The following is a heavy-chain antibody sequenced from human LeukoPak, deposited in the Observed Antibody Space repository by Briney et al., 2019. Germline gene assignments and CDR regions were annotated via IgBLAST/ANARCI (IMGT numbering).Heavy chain of an antibody. J-gene: IGHJ4*02. CDR3: ARGVGSGSRLRAGDY. V-gene: IGHV3-64*04. CDR2: INGDGRTT. CDR1: GFIFSTYT. D-gene: IGHD1-26*01. Sequence: PGGSLRLSCSASGFIFSTYTMYWVRQAPGKGLEYVSVINGDGRTTYYADSVKGRFTISRDNSKNTLYLQMNSLRAEDTAVYYCARGVGSGSRLRAGDYWGEGTLVTVSS.